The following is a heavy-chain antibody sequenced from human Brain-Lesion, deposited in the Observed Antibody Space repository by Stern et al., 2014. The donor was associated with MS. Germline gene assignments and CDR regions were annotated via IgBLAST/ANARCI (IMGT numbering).Heavy chain of an antibody. CDR2: MNPDRGNT. V-gene: IGHV1-8*01. J-gene: IGHJ4*02. D-gene: IGHD2-2*01. CDR1: GYTFSSYD. CDR3: ARAVRNQLLSEY. Sequence: VQLVDSGAEVKKPGASVKVSCKASGYTFSSYDITWVRQASGHGLEWMGWMNPDRGNTGYAQKFKGRGSMTSDPSRSTVYMELTSLTSDDTAVYFCARAVRNQLLSEYWGQGTLVTVSA.